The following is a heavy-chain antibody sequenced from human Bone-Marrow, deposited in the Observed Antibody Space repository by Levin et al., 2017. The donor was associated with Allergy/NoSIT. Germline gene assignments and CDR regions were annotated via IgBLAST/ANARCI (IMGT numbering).Heavy chain of an antibody. D-gene: IGHD3-10*01. J-gene: IGHJ5*02. CDR3: ARDRLYSDSGSNFSWFDP. CDR1: GFTFSTYW. V-gene: IGHV3-74*01. Sequence: GESLKISCAASGFTFSTYWMHWVRQAPGKGLVWVSRIQSNGKTNYADSVQGRFTISRDNAKNTLYLQMNSLTVEDTAVYYCARDRLYSDSGSNFSWFDPWGQGTLVTVCS. CDR2: IQSNGKT.